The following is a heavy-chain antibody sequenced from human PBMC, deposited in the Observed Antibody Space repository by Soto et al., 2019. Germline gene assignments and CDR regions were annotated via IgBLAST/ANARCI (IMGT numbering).Heavy chain of an antibody. D-gene: IGHD3-10*01. Sequence: ASVKVSCKASGYTFTGYYMHWVRQAPGQGLEWKGWINPNSGGTNYAQKFQGWVTMTRDTSISTAYMELSRLRSDDTAVYYCAREADYYGSGSYKWATWRSSTYYFDYWGQGXLVTVYS. CDR3: AREADYYGSGSYKWATWRSSTYYFDY. J-gene: IGHJ4*02. CDR1: GYTFTGYY. CDR2: INPNSGGT. V-gene: IGHV1-2*04.